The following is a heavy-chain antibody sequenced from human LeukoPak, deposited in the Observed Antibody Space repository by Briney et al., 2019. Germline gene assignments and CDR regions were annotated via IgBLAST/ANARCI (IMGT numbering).Heavy chain of an antibody. CDR1: GGSISSGDYY. J-gene: IGHJ3*02. CDR2: IYYSGST. V-gene: IGHV4-30-4*01. D-gene: IGHD2-15*01. CDR3: AKLSVGILFHAFDI. Sequence: SQTLSLTCTVSGGSISSGDYYWSWIRQPPGKGLEWIGYIYYSGSTYYNPSLKSRVTISVDTSKNQFSLKPSSVTAADTAVYYCAKLSVGILFHAFDIWGQGTMVTVSS.